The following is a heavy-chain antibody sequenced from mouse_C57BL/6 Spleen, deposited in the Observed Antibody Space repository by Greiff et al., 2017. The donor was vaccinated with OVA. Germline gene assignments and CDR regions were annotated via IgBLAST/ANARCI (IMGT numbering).Heavy chain of an antibody. Sequence: DVQLQESGGGLVKPGGSLKLSCAASGFTFSDYGMHWVRQAPEQGLEWVAYISSGSSTIYYADTVKGRFTISRDNAKNTLFLQMTSLRSEDTAMYYCARNGFAYWGQGTLVTVSA. CDR3: ARNGFAY. CDR1: GFTFSDYG. V-gene: IGHV5-17*01. J-gene: IGHJ3*01. CDR2: ISSGSSTI.